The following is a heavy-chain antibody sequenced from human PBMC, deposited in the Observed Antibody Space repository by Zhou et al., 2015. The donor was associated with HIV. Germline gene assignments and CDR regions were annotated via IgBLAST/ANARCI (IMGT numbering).Heavy chain of an antibody. J-gene: IGHJ6*02. V-gene: IGHV1-18*01. CDR1: GYTFTSYG. CDR3: ARDRGPIVATIKAYYYYGMDV. D-gene: IGHD5-12*01. Sequence: QVQLVQSGAEVKKPGASVKVSCKASGYTFTSYGISWVRQAPGQGLEWMGWISAYNGNTNYAQKLQGRVTMTTDTSTSTAYMELRSLRSDDTAVYYCARDRGPIVATIKAYYYYGMDVWGQGTTVTVSS. CDR2: ISAYNGNT.